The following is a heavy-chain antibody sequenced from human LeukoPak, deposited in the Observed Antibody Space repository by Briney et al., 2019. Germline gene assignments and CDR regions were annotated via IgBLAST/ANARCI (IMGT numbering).Heavy chain of an antibody. D-gene: IGHD6-13*01. Sequence: ASVKVSCKASGYTFTSYGISWVRRAPGQGLEWMGWISAYNGNTNYAQKLQGRVTMTTDTSTSTAYMELRSLRSDDTAVYYCARDHSFAAGYLYNWFDPWGQGTLVTVSS. CDR3: ARDHSFAAGYLYNWFDP. CDR1: GYTFTSYG. V-gene: IGHV1-18*01. CDR2: ISAYNGNT. J-gene: IGHJ5*02.